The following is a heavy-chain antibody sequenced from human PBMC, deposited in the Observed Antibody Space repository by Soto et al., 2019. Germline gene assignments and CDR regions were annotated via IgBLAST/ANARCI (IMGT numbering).Heavy chain of an antibody. V-gene: IGHV1-46*01. D-gene: IGHD2-15*01. CDR2: INPSGGST. CDR1: GYTFTSYY. Sequence: ASVKVSCKASGYTFTSYYMHWVRQAPGQGLEWMGIINPSGGSTSYAQKFQGRVTMTRDTSTSTVYMELSSLRSEDTAVHYCARVGCSGGSCYGDDGFDIWGQGTMVTVSS. CDR3: ARVGCSGGSCYGDDGFDI. J-gene: IGHJ3*02.